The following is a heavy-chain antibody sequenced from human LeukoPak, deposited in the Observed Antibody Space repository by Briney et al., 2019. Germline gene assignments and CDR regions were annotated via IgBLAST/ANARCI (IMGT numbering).Heavy chain of an antibody. CDR2: IWYDGSNK. J-gene: IGHJ4*02. V-gene: IGHV3-33*01. CDR1: GFTFSSYG. D-gene: IGHD3-22*01. Sequence: QPGRSLRLSCAASGFTFSSYGMHWVRRSPGKGLEWVAVIWYDGSNKYYADSVKGRFTVSRDNSKNTLYLQMNSLRAEDTAVYYCARGQLYYYDSSGYSYWGQGTLVTVSS. CDR3: ARGQLYYYDSSGYSY.